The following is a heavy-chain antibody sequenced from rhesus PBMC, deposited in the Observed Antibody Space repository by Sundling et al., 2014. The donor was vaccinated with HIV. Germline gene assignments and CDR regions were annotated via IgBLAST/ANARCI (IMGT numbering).Heavy chain of an antibody. V-gene: IGHV3-103*01. CDR3: AKDSIVGATLGFDY. J-gene: IGHJ4*01. CDR1: GFTFSSYV. D-gene: IGHD1-44*02. CDR2: ITSGGGST. Sequence: EVQLVETGGGLVQPGGSLKLSCAASGFTFSSYVMSWVRQAPGKGLEWVSGITSGGGSTYYADSVKGRFTISRDNSKNTLSLQMNSLRAEDTAVYYCAKDSIVGATLGFDYWGQGVLVTVSS.